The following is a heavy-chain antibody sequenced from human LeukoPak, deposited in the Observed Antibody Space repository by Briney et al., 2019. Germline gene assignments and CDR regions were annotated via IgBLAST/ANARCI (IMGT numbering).Heavy chain of an antibody. J-gene: IGHJ5*02. CDR3: ARLSFTTWHDTIFGVVTHNWFDP. CDR2: INPSGGST. Sequence: ASVKVSCKASGYTFTGYYMHWVRQAPGQGLEWMGIINPSGGSTSYAQKFQGRVTMTRDTSTSTAYMELSSLRSEDTAVYYCARLSFTTWHDTIFGVVTHNWFDPWGQGTLVTVSS. CDR1: GYTFTGYY. V-gene: IGHV1-46*01. D-gene: IGHD3-3*01.